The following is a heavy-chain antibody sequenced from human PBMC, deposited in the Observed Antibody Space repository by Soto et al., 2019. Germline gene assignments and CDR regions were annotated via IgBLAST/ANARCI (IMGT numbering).Heavy chain of an antibody. D-gene: IGHD3-10*01. CDR3: ARDSGGGNLHHYYGSGSDNWFDP. CDR1: GGSISSGGYS. J-gene: IGHJ5*02. V-gene: IGHV4-30-2*01. CDR2: IYHSGST. Sequence: SETLSLTCAVSGGSISSGGYSWSWIRQPPGKGLEWIGYIYHSGSTYYNPSLKSRVTISVDRSKNQFSLKLSSVTAADTAVYYCARDSGGGNLHHYYGSGSDNWFDPWGQGTLVTVSS.